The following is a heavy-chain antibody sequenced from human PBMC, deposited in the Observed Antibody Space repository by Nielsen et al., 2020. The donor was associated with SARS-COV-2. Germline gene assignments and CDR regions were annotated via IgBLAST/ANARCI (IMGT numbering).Heavy chain of an antibody. CDR1: GGSISTGSHY. V-gene: IGHV4-61*01. J-gene: IGHJ6*03. Sequence: SETLSLTCIVSGGSISTGSHYWSWIRQPPGKGLEWIGYIYYSGSTNYNPSLKSRVTISVDTSKNQFSLKLSSVTAADTAVYYCARGRTENYDFWSGYYYYYYYMDVWGKGTTVTVSS. CDR2: IYYSGST. D-gene: IGHD3-3*01. CDR3: ARGRTENYDFWSGYYYYYYYMDV.